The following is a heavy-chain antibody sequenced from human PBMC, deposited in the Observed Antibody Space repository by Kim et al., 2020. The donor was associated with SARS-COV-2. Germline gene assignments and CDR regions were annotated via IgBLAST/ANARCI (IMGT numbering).Heavy chain of an antibody. D-gene: IGHD3-10*01. Sequence: SQKFQGRVNITRDTSASTAYMELSSLRSEDTAVYYCARDGAWFGELLFDYWGQGTLVTVSS. V-gene: IGHV1-3*01. CDR3: ARDGAWFGELLFDY. J-gene: IGHJ4*02.